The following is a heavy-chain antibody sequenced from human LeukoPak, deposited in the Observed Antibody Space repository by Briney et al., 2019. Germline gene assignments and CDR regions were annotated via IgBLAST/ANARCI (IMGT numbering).Heavy chain of an antibody. J-gene: IGHJ5*02. CDR2: NNSDGSRT. Sequence: GGSLRPSCAASGFTFSSYWMHWVRPAPRKGLVWVSSNNSDGSRTNYEDSVKGRLTISRDNAKNTLYLQMDSLRAEDTAVYYCAREDSSSFYETNWFDPWGQGTLVTVSS. CDR1: GFTFSSYW. V-gene: IGHV3-74*01. D-gene: IGHD6-13*01. CDR3: AREDSSSFYETNWFDP.